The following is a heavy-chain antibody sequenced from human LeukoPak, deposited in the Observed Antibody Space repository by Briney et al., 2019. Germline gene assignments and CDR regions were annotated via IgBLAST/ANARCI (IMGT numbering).Heavy chain of an antibody. CDR1: GFTFSSYW. CDR3: ARGYGNYGY. J-gene: IGHJ4*02. V-gene: IGHV3-7*01. D-gene: IGHD4-17*01. Sequence: GGSLRLSCAASGFTFSSYWMSWVRQAPGKGLEWVTNIKQDGSEKNYVDSVKGRFTISRDNAKNSLYLQMNTLRVEDTAVYYCARGYGNYGYWGQGTLVTVSS. CDR2: IKQDGSEK.